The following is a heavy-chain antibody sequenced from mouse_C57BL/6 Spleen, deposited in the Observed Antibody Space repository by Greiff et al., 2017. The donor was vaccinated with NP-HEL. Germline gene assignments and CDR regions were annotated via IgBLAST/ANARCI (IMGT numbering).Heavy chain of an antibody. CDR1: GFTFSSYG. V-gene: IGHV5-6*02. CDR2: ISSGGSYT. Sequence: EVMLVESGGDLVKPGGSLKLSCAASGFTFSSYGMSWVRQTPDKRLEWVATISSGGSYTYYPDSVKGRFTISRDNAKNTLYLQMSSLKSEDTAMYYCARRYDYEAMDYWGQGTSVTVSS. D-gene: IGHD2-4*01. J-gene: IGHJ4*01. CDR3: ARRYDYEAMDY.